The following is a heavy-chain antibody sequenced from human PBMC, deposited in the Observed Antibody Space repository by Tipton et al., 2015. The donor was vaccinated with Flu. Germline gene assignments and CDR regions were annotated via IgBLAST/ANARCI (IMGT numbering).Heavy chain of an antibody. CDR2: VSGGGGTR. CDR3: AATPNPFNS. J-gene: IGHJ4*02. Sequence: SLRLSCAASGFTFSRYAMSWVRQAPGKGLEWVSAVSGGGGTRYFADSVKGRFTISRDNAKNSLYLQMDSLRAEDTAVYYCAATPNPFNSWGRGTLVTVS. V-gene: IGHV3-23*01. D-gene: IGHD1-14*01. CDR1: GFTFSRYA.